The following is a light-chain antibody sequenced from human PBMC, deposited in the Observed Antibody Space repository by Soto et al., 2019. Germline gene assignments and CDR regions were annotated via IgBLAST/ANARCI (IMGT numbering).Light chain of an antibody. CDR3: QQYNSYSPET. V-gene: IGKV1-17*01. CDR2: DAS. CDR1: QGIRND. Sequence: DIQMTQSPSSLSASVGDRFTIICRASQGIRNDLGWYQQKPGKAPNLLIYDASSLESGVPSRFSGSGSGTEFTLTITSLQPDDFATYYCQQYNSYSPETFGQGTNVDI. J-gene: IGKJ1*01.